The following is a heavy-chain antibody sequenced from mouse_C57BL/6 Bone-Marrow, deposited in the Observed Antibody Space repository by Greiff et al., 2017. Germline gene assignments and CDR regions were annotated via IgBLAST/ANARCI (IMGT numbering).Heavy chain of an antibody. V-gene: IGHV1-85*01. D-gene: IGHD4-1*01. J-gene: IGHJ2*01. CDR3: ARGGNWDLDY. Sequence: LEESGPELVKPGASVKLSCTASGYTFTSYDIHWVKQRPGQGLEWIGWIYPRDGSTKYNEKFKGKATLTVDTSSSTAYMELHSLTSEDSAVYFCARGGNWDLDYWGQGTTLTVSS. CDR1: GYTFTSYD. CDR2: IYPRDGST.